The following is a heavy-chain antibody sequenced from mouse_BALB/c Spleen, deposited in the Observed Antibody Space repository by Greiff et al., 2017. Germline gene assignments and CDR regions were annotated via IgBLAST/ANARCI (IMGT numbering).Heavy chain of an antibody. V-gene: IGHV14-4*02. Sequence: VQLQQSGAELVRSGASVKLSCTASGFNIKDYYMHWVKQRPEQGLEWIGWIDPENGDTEYAPKFQGKATMTADTSSNTAYLQLSSLTSEDTAVYYCARGGYGAMDYWGQGTSVTVSS. CDR1: GFNIKDYY. CDR3: ARGGYGAMDY. J-gene: IGHJ4*01. CDR2: IDPENGDT. D-gene: IGHD2-2*01.